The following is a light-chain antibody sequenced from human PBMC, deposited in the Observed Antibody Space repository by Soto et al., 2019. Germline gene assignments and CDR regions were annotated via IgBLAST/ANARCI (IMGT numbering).Light chain of an antibody. J-gene: IGLJ1*01. CDR2: DVS. CDR3: SSFRSSSTSYV. V-gene: IGLV2-14*03. CDR1: SSDIGDSNY. Sequence: QSVLTQPASVSGSPGQSITISCTGTSSDIGDSNYVSWYQQHPGKAPKLVIYDVSNRPSGVSNRFPGSKSANTASLTIFGFQAEDEADYYCSSFRSSSTSYVFGTGTKVTVL.